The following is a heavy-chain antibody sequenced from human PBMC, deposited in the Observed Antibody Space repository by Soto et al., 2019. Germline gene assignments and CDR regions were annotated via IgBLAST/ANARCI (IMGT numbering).Heavy chain of an antibody. V-gene: IGHV3-23*01. CDR2: ISAGGGTT. D-gene: IGHD3-9*01. Sequence: GGSLRLSCAASGFAFDINGMTWVRQVPGKGLEWVSAISAGGGTTYYADPVKGRFTISRDNSKNMLYLQMNSLRAEDTAVYYCAKVRRDFAWLSELDYFDYWGQGTPVTAPQ. CDR3: AKVRRDFAWLSELDYFDY. CDR1: GFAFDING. J-gene: IGHJ4*02.